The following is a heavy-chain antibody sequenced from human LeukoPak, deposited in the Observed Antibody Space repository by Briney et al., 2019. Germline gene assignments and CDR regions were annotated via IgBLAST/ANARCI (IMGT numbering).Heavy chain of an antibody. J-gene: IGHJ4*02. CDR3: ARVLVDTAMGDFDY. V-gene: IGHV4-34*01. CDR1: GGSFSGYY. Sequence: PSETLSLTCAVYGGSFSGYYWSWIRQPPGKGLEWIGEINHSGSTNYNPSLKSRVTISVDTSKNQFSLKPSSVTAADTAVYYCARVLVDTAMGDFDYWGQGTLVTVSS. CDR2: INHSGST. D-gene: IGHD5-18*01.